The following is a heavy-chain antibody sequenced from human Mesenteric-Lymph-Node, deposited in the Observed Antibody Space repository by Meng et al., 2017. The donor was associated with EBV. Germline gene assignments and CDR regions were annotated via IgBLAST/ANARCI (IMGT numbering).Heavy chain of an antibody. D-gene: IGHD2-8*02. CDR3: SRDLVGSDDS. J-gene: IGHJ5*01. Sequence: EVQLWESGGAVVPPGGSLRLSFVGSGYTFSQYWMHWVRQAPGMGLEWVSRLNEDGATTTYADSVRGRFTISRDNAKNTLYLQMNSLRAEDTAVYYCSRDLVGSDDSWGQGTLVTVSS. V-gene: IGHV3-74*01. CDR1: GYTFSQYW. CDR2: LNEDGATT.